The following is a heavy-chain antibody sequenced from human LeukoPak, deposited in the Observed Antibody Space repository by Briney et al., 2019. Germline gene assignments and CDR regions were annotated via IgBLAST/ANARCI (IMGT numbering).Heavy chain of an antibody. Sequence: SETLSLTCTVSGVSISSYYWSWIRQPAGKGLEWIGRIYTSGSTNYNPSLKSRVTMSVDTSKNQFSLKLSSVTAADTAVYYCLGTSGYIFGAFDIWGQGTMVTVSS. V-gene: IGHV4-4*07. CDR2: IYTSGST. D-gene: IGHD3-3*01. CDR1: GVSISSYY. J-gene: IGHJ3*02. CDR3: LGTSGYIFGAFDI.